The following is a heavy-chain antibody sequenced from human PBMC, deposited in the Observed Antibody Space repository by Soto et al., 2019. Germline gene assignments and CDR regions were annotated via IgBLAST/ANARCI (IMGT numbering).Heavy chain of an antibody. V-gene: IGHV4-30-4*01. CDR1: GGSISGGVHS. CDR3: ATEIMPLTNDWYFDL. CDR2: IFDSGST. Sequence: QVQLQESGPGLVKPSETLSLTCTVSGGSISGGVHSWSWIRQPPGKGLEWIGHIFDSGSTYYNPSLNSRLTMSVDTSKNYFSLRLRSVTAADTAVYYCATEIMPLTNDWYFDLWGRGTLVTVSS. J-gene: IGHJ2*01. D-gene: IGHD2-8*01.